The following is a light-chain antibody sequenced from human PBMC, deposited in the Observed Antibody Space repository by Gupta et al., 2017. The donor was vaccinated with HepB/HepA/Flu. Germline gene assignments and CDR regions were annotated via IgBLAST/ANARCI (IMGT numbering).Light chain of an antibody. CDR3: QQDYNNPWT. CDR1: QAITTY. J-gene: IGKJ1*01. CDR2: GGS. Sequence: AIRMTQSPSSFSASTGDRVTITCRASQAITTYLAWYQQKPGSPPKLLIYGGSAVEGGVPSRFSRGSGTDFTLTISSLQSEEFATYYCQQDYNNPWTFGQGTTVDIK. V-gene: IGKV1-8*01.